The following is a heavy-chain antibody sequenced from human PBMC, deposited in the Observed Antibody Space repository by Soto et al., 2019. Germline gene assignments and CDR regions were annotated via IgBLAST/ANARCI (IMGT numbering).Heavy chain of an antibody. CDR1: GFTFNSYG. V-gene: IGHV3-30*18. CDR3: AKDRTVSYFDY. J-gene: IGHJ4*02. D-gene: IGHD4-17*01. CDR2: ISYDGSNK. Sequence: QVQLVESGGGVVQPGRSLRLSCAASGFTFNSYGMHWVRQAPGKGLEWVAVISYDGSNKYYADSVKGRFTVSRDNSKNTLYLQMNSLRPEDTAVYYCAKDRTVSYFDYWGQGTLVTVSS.